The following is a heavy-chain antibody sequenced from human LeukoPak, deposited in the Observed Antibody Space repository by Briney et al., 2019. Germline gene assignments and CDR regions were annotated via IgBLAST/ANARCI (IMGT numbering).Heavy chain of an antibody. CDR3: ARPSRDGHRYTFDY. J-gene: IGHJ4*02. CDR1: GFTVSSNY. V-gene: IGHV3-53*01. D-gene: IGHD5-24*01. CDR2: IYSGGST. Sequence: GGSLRLSCAASGFTVSSNYMSWVRQAPGKGLEWVSVIYSGGSTYYADSVKGRFTISRDNSKNTLYLQMNSLRAEDTAVYYCARPSRDGHRYTFDYWGQGTLVTVSS.